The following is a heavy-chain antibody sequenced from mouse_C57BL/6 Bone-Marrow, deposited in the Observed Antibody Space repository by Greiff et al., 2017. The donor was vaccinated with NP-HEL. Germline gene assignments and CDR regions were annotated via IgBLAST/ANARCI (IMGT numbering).Heavy chain of an antibody. Sequence: QVQLQQPGAELVRPGSSVKLSCKASGYTFTSYWMDWVKQRPGQGLEWIGNIYPSDSETHYNQKFKDKATLTVDKSSSTSYMQLSSLTSEDSAVYYCASLLWAMDYWGQGTSVTVSS. CDR1: GYTFTSYW. V-gene: IGHV1-61*01. CDR2: IYPSDSET. D-gene: IGHD2-1*01. J-gene: IGHJ4*01. CDR3: ASLLWAMDY.